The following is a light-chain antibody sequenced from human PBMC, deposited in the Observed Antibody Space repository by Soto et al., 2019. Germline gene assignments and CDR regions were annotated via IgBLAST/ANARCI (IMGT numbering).Light chain of an antibody. CDR2: DVS. CDR3: GSYAGSYTWV. V-gene: IGLV2-11*01. J-gene: IGLJ1*01. CDR1: SSDVGGYNY. Sequence: QSALTQPRSVSGSPGQSVTISCTGTSSDVGGYNYVSWYQQHPGKAPKLMIYDVSKRPSGVPDRFSGSKSGNTASLTISGLQAEDEADYYCGSYAGSYTWVCGTGTKVTVL.